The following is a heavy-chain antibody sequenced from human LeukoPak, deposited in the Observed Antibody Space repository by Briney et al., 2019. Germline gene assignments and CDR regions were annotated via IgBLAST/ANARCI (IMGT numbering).Heavy chain of an antibody. J-gene: IGHJ4*02. CDR3: ARAEVVVPAAKAPPDY. CDR2: INPNSGGT. V-gene: IGHV1-2*04. CDR1: GYTFTGYY. Sequence: ASVKVSCKASGYTFTGYYMHWVRQAPGQGLEWMGWINPNSGGTNYAQKFQGWVTMTRDTSISTAYMELSRLRSDDTAVYYCARAEVVVPAAKAPPDYWGQGTLVTVSS. D-gene: IGHD2-2*01.